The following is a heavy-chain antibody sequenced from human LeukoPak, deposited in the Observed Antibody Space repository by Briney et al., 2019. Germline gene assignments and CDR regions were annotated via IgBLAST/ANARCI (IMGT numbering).Heavy chain of an antibody. CDR1: GFTFSSYA. CDR3: ARAEYYDILTGYYEYYFDY. V-gene: IGHV3-30*04. CDR2: ISYDGSNK. J-gene: IGHJ4*02. D-gene: IGHD3-9*01. Sequence: GGSLRLSCAASGFTFSSYAMHWVRQAPGKGLEWVAVISYDGSNKYYADSVKGRFTISRDNSKNTLYLQMNSLRAEDTAVYYCARAEYYDILTGYYEYYFDYWGQGTLVTVSS.